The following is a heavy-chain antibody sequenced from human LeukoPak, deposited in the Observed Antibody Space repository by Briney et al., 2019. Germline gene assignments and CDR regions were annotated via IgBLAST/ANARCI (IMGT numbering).Heavy chain of an antibody. CDR1: NESVSRGSYS. V-gene: IGHV4-30-2*06. CDR2: IYYTGGT. CDR3: ARAYSSSWYGDAFDI. D-gene: IGHD6-13*01. J-gene: IGHJ3*02. Sequence: SETLSLTCAVANESVSRGSYSWSWIRQSPGKGLEWIGYIYYTGGTYYNPSLKSRVTISADKSKNEFSLKLKSVTAADTAMYYCARAYSSSWYGDAFDIWGQGTMVAVSS.